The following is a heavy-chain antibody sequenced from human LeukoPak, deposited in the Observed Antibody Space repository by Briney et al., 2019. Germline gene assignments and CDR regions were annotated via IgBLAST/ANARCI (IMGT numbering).Heavy chain of an antibody. CDR3: AKEGHYGGYFDY. D-gene: IGHD3-16*01. J-gene: IGHJ4*02. CDR1: GFTFSTYG. Sequence: PGGSLRLSCAASGFTFSTYGLHWVRQAPGKGLEWVAFIRSDGSNKFYADSVKGRFTISRDNSKNTLYLQMNSLRAEDTSVYYCAKEGHYGGYFDYWGQGTLVTVSS. CDR2: IRSDGSNK. V-gene: IGHV3-30*02.